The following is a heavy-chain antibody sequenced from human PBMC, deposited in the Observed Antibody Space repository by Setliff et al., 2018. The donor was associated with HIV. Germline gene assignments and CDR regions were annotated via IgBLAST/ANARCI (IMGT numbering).Heavy chain of an antibody. CDR1: GFTFSHYA. V-gene: IGHV3-33*01. D-gene: IGHD2-15*01. CDR3: ARSGGDCSGISCYSLWFDP. CDR2: ISYDGSNK. Sequence: PGGSLRLSCAASGFTFSHYAMHWVRQAPGKGLEWVALISYDGSNKYYADSVKGRFTISRDNSNNMLFLQMNSLRTEDTAVYYCARSGGDCSGISCYSLWFDPWGHGTLVTVSS. J-gene: IGHJ5*02.